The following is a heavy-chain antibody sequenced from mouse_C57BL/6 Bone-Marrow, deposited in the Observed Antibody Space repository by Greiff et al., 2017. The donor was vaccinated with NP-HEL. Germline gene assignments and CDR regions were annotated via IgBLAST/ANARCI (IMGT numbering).Heavy chain of an antibody. J-gene: IGHJ1*03. CDR3: ARRGHYGSSYGYFDV. Sequence: EVQGVESGGGLVQPGGSLKLSCAASGFTFSDYGMAWVRQAPRKGPEWVAFISNLAYSIYYADTVTGRFTISRENAKNTLYLEMSSLRSEDTAMYYCARRGHYGSSYGYFDVWGTGTTVTVSS. D-gene: IGHD1-1*01. CDR2: ISNLAYSI. CDR1: GFTFSDYG. V-gene: IGHV5-15*01.